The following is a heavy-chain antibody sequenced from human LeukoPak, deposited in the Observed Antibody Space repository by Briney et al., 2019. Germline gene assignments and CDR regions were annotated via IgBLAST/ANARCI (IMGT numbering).Heavy chain of an antibody. CDR2: ISGSSGLT. D-gene: IGHD5-12*01. V-gene: IGHV3-23*01. CDR1: GFTFSNYA. Sequence: GGSLRLSCAASGFTFSNYAMSWVRQAPGRGLEWVSAISGSSGLTYYADSVKGRFTISRDNSKNTLFLQMNSLRAEDTAVYYCARDEISYSGYDFDYWGQGTLVTVSS. J-gene: IGHJ4*02. CDR3: ARDEISYSGYDFDY.